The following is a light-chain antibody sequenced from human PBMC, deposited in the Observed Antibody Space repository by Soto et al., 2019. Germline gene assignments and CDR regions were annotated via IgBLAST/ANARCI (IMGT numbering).Light chain of an antibody. Sequence: EIVLTQSPVTLSLSPGERATLSCRASQSVSGYVAWYQQKPGQAPRLLIYDASSRSNGIPARFTGSGSVTDFSLTIGSLDPDDFAVYYCQQRGTWPTFGQGTRVEI. CDR1: QSVSGY. V-gene: IGKV3-11*01. CDR2: DAS. CDR3: QQRGTWPT. J-gene: IGKJ1*01.